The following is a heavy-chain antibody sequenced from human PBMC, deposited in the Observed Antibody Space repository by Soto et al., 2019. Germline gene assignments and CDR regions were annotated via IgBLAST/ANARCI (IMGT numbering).Heavy chain of an antibody. Sequence: SETLSLTXTVSGVSISSVDYYWSWIRQTPGKGLEWIGYIYYSENTYYNPSLKSRVAISGDTSKNQFSLKLSSVTAADTAVYYCAGYDILTGSRYYYYGMDVWGQGTTVTVSS. D-gene: IGHD3-9*01. CDR3: AGYDILTGSRYYYYGMDV. CDR2: IYYSENT. V-gene: IGHV4-30-4*02. J-gene: IGHJ6*02. CDR1: GVSISSVDYY.